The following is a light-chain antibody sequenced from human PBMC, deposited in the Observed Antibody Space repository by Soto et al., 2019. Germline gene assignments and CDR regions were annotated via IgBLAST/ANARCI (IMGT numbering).Light chain of an antibody. J-gene: IGLJ1*01. V-gene: IGLV2-14*01. CDR3: SSYTSSSTLPYV. CDR1: SSDVGGYNY. CDR2: EVS. Sequence: QSALTQPASVSGSPGQSITISCTGTSSDVGGYNYVSWYQQHPGKAPKLMIYEVSNRPSGVSNRFSGSKSGNTASQTISGLQAEDEADYYCSSYTSSSTLPYVFGTGTKLTVL.